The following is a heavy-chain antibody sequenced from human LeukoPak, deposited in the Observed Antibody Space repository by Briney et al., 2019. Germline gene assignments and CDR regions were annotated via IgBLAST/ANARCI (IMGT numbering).Heavy chain of an antibody. CDR3: ARDCGSSGCDF. CDR1: RFTFSSYW. CDR2: INTDGTTT. J-gene: IGHJ4*02. D-gene: IGHD6-19*01. V-gene: IGHV3-74*03. Sequence: PGGSLRLSCAASRFTFSSYWMHWVRHAPGKGLVWVSRINTDGTTTTYADSVKGRFTTSRDNARNTLYLQMNSLRAEDTAVYYCARDCGSSGCDFWGQGTLVTVSS.